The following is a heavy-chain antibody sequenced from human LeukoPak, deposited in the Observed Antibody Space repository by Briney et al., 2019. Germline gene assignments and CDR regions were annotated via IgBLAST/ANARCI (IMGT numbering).Heavy chain of an antibody. CDR2: IYTSGST. CDR1: GGSISSYY. CDR3: ARRAKSCSSTSCFYWYFDL. Sequence: KSSETLSLTCTVSGGSISSYYWSWIRQPAGKGLEWIGRIYTSGSTNYNPSLKSRVTMSVDTSKNQFSLKLSSVTAADTAVYYCARRAKSCSSTSCFYWYFDLWGRGTLVTVSS. V-gene: IGHV4-4*07. D-gene: IGHD2-2*01. J-gene: IGHJ2*01.